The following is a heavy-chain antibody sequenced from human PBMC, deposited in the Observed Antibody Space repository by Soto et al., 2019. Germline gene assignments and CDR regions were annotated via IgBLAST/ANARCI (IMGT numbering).Heavy chain of an antibody. Sequence: WGSLRVSSACSVFTLSDHYIYWVRQAPGKGLDLVGRSRDKPQGYSTAYAASVKGRFTTSRDESKNSAYLQMNRLKTEDTAVYYCVRATYFSDSSGYTRCLDYWGQGTLVTVSS. J-gene: IGHJ4*02. V-gene: IGHV3-72*01. CDR2: SRDKPQGYST. CDR3: VRATYFSDSSGYTRCLDY. CDR1: VFTLSDHY. D-gene: IGHD3-22*01.